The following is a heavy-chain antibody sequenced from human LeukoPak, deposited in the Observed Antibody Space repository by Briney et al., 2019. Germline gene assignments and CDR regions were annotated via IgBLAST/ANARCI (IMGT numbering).Heavy chain of an antibody. J-gene: IGHJ3*02. CDR1: GFTFSSYD. D-gene: IGHD3-9*01. V-gene: IGHV3-13*01. CDR2: IGTAGDT. Sequence: PGGSLRLSCAASGFTFSSYDMHWVRQATGKGLEWVSAIGTAGDTYYPGSVKGRFTISRDSSKNTLYLQMNSLRGEDTAVYYCAKGRWGLTINNFDIWGQGTMVTVSS. CDR3: AKGRWGLTINNFDI.